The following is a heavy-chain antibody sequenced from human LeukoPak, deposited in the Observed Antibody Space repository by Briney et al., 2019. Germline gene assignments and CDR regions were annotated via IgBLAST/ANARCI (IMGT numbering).Heavy chain of an antibody. J-gene: IGHJ4*02. V-gene: IGHV3-74*01. Sequence: PGGSLRLSCAASGFTFSSSWIHWVRQAPGKGLVWVSRINKDGSVTDYAESVKGRFSISRDNAKNTLYLQMNSLRAEDTAVYYCVAPGNYGSGPFDFWGQGTLVTVSS. CDR1: GFTFSSSW. CDR3: VAPGNYGSGPFDF. D-gene: IGHD3-10*01. CDR2: INKDGSVT.